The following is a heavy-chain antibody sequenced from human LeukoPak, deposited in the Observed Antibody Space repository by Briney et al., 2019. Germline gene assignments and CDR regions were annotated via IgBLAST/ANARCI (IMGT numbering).Heavy chain of an antibody. Sequence: SSETLSLTCTVSGVSISSGGYNWSWLRQHPGKGLEWIGYIYYSGSTYYNPSLKSRITISVDTSKNQFSLKLSSVTAADTAVYYCARYCSSTSCYFPSFDYWGQGTLVTVSS. J-gene: IGHJ4*02. CDR1: GVSISSGGYN. D-gene: IGHD2-2*01. CDR2: IYYSGST. CDR3: ARYCSSTSCYFPSFDY. V-gene: IGHV4-31*03.